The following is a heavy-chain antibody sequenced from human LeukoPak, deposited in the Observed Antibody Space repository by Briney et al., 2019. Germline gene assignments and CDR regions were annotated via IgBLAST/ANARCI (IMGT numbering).Heavy chain of an antibody. D-gene: IGHD3-10*01. Sequence: GESLKIFCRGSGYSFTSYWIGWGRQMPGKGLEWMVRFDHSDSYTNYSPSFQGHVTISADKSNSPAYLQCSRLMDSDTAMYYGARQSIHGSESYLVVYFDYWGQGTLVTVSS. CDR2: FDHSDSYT. V-gene: IGHV5-10-1*01. J-gene: IGHJ4*02. CDR3: ARQSIHGSESYLVVYFDY. CDR1: GYSFTSYW.